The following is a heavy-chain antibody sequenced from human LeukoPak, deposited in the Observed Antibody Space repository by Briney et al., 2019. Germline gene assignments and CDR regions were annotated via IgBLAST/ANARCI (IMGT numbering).Heavy chain of an antibody. J-gene: IGHJ5*02. CDR2: IYYTGST. V-gene: IGHV4-59*01. CDR1: GGPISTYY. CDR3: ARGSVRGEFDP. Sequence: PSETLSLTCTLSGGPISTYYWSWVRQPPGKGLEWIGYIYYTGSTDYNPSLKSRVTMSVDTSKNQFSLKLSSVTAADTAVYSCARGSVRGEFDPWGQGTLVTVSS. D-gene: IGHD3-10*01.